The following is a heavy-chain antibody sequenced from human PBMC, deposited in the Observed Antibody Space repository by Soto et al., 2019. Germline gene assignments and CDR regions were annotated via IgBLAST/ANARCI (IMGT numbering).Heavy chain of an antibody. D-gene: IGHD1-26*01. J-gene: IGHJ5*02. CDR1: GFTFSSYA. CDR3: ARVYSGSYYGWFDP. Sequence: GGSLRLSCAASGFTFSSYAMHWVRQAPGKGLEWVAVISYDGSNKYYADSVKGRFTISRDNSKNTLYLQMNSLRAEDTAVYYCARVYSGSYYGWFDPWGQGTLVTVSS. V-gene: IGHV3-30-3*01. CDR2: ISYDGSNK.